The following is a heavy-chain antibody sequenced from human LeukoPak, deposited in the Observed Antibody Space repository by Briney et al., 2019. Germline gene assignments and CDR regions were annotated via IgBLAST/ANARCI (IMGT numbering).Heavy chain of an antibody. CDR2: IKEDGSQK. V-gene: IGHV3-7*01. Sequence: GGSLRLSCAASGFTFSGYWTSWVRQAPGMGLEWVANIKEDGSQKYCVDSVKGRFTISRDNAQNSLYLQMNSLRAEDTAVYYCARDGTSFDYWGQGTLVTVSS. D-gene: IGHD4-23*01. CDR3: ARDGTSFDY. J-gene: IGHJ4*02. CDR1: GFTFSGYW.